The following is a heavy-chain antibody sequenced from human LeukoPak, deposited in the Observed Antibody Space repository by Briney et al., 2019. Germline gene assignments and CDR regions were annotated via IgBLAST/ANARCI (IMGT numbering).Heavy chain of an antibody. CDR2: IYHSVSI. D-gene: IGHD6-19*01. V-gene: IGHV4-59*01. Sequence: PSETLSLTCTVSGVSISSYYWTWIRQPPGKGLELIGYIYHSVSINYNPSLKSRVTISVDRSKNQFSLKLSSVTAADTAVYYCARVAGIGRYYFDYWGQGALVTVSS. CDR1: GVSISSYY. CDR3: ARVAGIGRYYFDY. J-gene: IGHJ4*02.